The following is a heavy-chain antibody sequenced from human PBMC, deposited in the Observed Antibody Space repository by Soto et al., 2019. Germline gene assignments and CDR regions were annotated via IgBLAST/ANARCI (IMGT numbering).Heavy chain of an antibody. J-gene: IGHJ4*02. Sequence: GGSLRLSCAASEFTVNSRYMSWVRQAPGKGLEWVSVIYSGATTYYADSVKGRFIISSDSSKNTLYLQMNSLRVEDTAIYYCATSPANNGWYSYFDYWGQGTQVTVSS. D-gene: IGHD6-19*01. CDR2: IYSGATT. V-gene: IGHV3-66*01. CDR1: EFTVNSRY. CDR3: ATSPANNGWYSYFDY.